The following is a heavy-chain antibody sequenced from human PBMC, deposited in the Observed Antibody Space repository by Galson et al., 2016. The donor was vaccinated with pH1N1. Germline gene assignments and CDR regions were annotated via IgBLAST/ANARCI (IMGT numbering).Heavy chain of an antibody. CDR2: INPNSGGT. D-gene: IGHD3-10*01. V-gene: IGHV1-2*02. Sequence: SGYTFIVHYMHWVRQAPGHGLEWMGWINPNSGGTNYAQNFQGRVTLTRDTSINTTYMELSSLTSDDTAVYYCATGSGNSWFDPWGQGTLVTVSS. J-gene: IGHJ5*02. CDR1: GYTFIVHY. CDR3: ATGSGNSWFDP.